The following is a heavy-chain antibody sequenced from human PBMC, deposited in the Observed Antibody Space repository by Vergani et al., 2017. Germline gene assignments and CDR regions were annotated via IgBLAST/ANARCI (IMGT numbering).Heavy chain of an antibody. CDR3: ARDGGGYGDFLVDY. V-gene: IGHV3-23*01. Sequence: EVQLLESGGGLVQPGGSLRLSCAASGFTFSSYAMSWVRQAPGKGLEWVSAISGSGGSTYYADSVKGRFTISRDNAKNSLYLQMNSLRAEDTAVYYCARDGGGYGDFLVDYWGQGTLVTVSS. CDR2: ISGSGGST. CDR1: GFTFSSYA. J-gene: IGHJ4*02. D-gene: IGHD4-17*01.